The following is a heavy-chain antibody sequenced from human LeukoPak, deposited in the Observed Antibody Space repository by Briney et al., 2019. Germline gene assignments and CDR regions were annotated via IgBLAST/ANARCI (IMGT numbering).Heavy chain of an antibody. Sequence: GGSLRLSCAASGFTFSDDGMHWGRQAPGKGLGCGAVISYEGSDKYYADSVKARFNISRDNSNNTLYLQMNSLRAEDTAVYYCAKGIEAYYYYYSMDVWGKGTPVTVSS. D-gene: IGHD2-21*01. J-gene: IGHJ6*03. CDR3: AKGIEAYYYYYSMDV. CDR2: ISYEGSDK. V-gene: IGHV3-30*18. CDR1: GFTFSDDG.